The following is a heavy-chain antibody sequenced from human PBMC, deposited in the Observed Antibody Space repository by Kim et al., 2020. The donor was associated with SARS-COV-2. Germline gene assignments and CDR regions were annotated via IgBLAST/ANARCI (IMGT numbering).Heavy chain of an antibody. J-gene: IGHJ4*02. V-gene: IGHV1-18*01. CDR1: GYTFTSYG. D-gene: IGHD3-9*01. CDR2: ISAYNGNT. Sequence: ASVKVSCKASGYTFTSYGISWVRQAPGQGLEWMGWISAYNGNTNYAQKLQGRVTMTTDTSTSTAYMELRSLRSDDTAVYYCARERYFDWLLGPAPDDYWGQGTLVTVSS. CDR3: ARERYFDWLLGPAPDDY.